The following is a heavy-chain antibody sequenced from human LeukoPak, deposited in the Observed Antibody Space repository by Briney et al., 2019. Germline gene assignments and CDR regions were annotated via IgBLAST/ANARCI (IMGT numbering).Heavy chain of an antibody. D-gene: IGHD2-2*01. CDR2: IKQDGGEK. CDR1: GFTFTTYW. CDR3: ARDQGYCTSATCRGDAFDV. Sequence: GGSLRLSCAASGFTFTTYWMTWVRQAPGKGLEWVAKIKQDGGEKYYVDSVKGRFTISGDNAKNSLSLQMNSLRAEDTAVYYCARDQGYCTSATCRGDAFDVWGQGSMVSVSS. J-gene: IGHJ3*01. V-gene: IGHV3-7*01.